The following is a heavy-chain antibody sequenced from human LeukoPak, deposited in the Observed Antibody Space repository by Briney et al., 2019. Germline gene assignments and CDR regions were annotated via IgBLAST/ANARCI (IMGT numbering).Heavy chain of an antibody. CDR2: IYHSGII. CDR1: GGSISSSNW. Sequence: SETLSLTCTVSGGSISSSNWWSWVRQPPGKGLEWIGEIYHSGIINYNPSLRSRVTISVDKSKNQFSLKLNSVTAADTAVYYCARTFSSSWSYGYWGQGTLVTVSS. CDR3: ARTFSSSWSYGY. V-gene: IGHV4-4*02. D-gene: IGHD6-13*01. J-gene: IGHJ4*02.